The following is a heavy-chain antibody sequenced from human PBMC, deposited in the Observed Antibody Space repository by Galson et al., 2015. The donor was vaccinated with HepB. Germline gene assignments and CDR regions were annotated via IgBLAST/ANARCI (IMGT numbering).Heavy chain of an antibody. CDR1: GDSVSSDSAT. V-gene: IGHV6-1*01. D-gene: IGHD3-3*02. Sequence: CAISGDSVSSDSATWNWIRQSPSRGLEWLGRTCYRSKWYNDYAVSVKSRITINPDTSKNMFSLQLNAVSLEDKAVYDCARAGSDCELLALDYWGQGTLVTVSS. J-gene: IGHJ4*02. CDR3: ARAGSDCELLALDY. CDR2: TCYRSKWYN.